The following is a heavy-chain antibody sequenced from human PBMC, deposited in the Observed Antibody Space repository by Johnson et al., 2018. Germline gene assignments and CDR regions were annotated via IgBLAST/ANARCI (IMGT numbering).Heavy chain of an antibody. J-gene: IGHJ6*03. CDR2: INHSGST. V-gene: IGHV4-34*01. D-gene: IGHD6-6*01. CDR3: ARFWAGVGKNNEYSSSSDNYYYYYMDV. CDR1: GGSFSGYY. Sequence: QVQLQQWGAGLLKPSETXSLTCAVYGGSFSGYYWSWIRQPPGKGLEWIGEINHSGSTNYNPSLKSRVTISVDTSKNQSSLKLSPVTAADTAVYYCARFWAGVGKNNEYSSSSDNYYYYYMDVWGKGTTVTVSS.